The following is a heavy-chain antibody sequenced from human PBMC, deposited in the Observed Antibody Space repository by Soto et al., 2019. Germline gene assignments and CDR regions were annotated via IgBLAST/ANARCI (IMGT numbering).Heavy chain of an antibody. CDR1: GFTFSSYA. V-gene: IGHV3-23*01. Sequence: GGSLRLSCAASGFTFSSYAMSWVRQAPGKGLEWVSAISGSGGSTYYADSVKGRFTISRDNSKNTLYLQMNSLRAEDTAVYYCAESTYYDFSGMDVWGQGTTVTVSS. D-gene: IGHD3-3*01. CDR3: AESTYYDFSGMDV. CDR2: ISGSGGST. J-gene: IGHJ6*02.